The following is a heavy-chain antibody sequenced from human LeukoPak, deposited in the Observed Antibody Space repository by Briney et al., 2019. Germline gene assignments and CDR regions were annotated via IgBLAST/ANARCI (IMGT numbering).Heavy chain of an antibody. D-gene: IGHD5-18*01. V-gene: IGHV1-69*05. CDR2: IIPIFGTA. CDR3: ATEERGYSYGTLAFDY. Sequence: SVKVSCKASRGTFSSYAISWVRQAPGQGLEWMGRIIPIFGTANYAQKFQGSVTITTDESTSTAYMELSSLRSEDTAVYYCATEERGYSYGTLAFDYWGQGTLVTVSS. CDR1: RGTFSSYA. J-gene: IGHJ4*02.